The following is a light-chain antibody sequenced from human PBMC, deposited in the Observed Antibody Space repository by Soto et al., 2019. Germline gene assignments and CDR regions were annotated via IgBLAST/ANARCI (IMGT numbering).Light chain of an antibody. CDR2: GAS. Sequence: EIGLTQSPGTLSLSPGERATLSCRGRQSVSISYLSWYQQKPAQAPSLLPYGASSKDTGIPDRFSGSGSGSDITLTISRLEPEDCAVYYCQPYVSSPKTFGQRTKVDIK. CDR3: QPYVSSPKT. V-gene: IGKV3-20*01. J-gene: IGKJ1*01. CDR1: QSVSISY.